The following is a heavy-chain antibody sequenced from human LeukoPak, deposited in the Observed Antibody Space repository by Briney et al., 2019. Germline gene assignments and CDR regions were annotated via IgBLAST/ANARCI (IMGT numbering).Heavy chain of an antibody. CDR2: ISGSGGST. V-gene: IGHV3-23*01. CDR3: AKDQDYSNYRTLGPYFDY. Sequence: GGSLRLSCAASGFTFSSYAMSWVRQAPGKGLEWVSAISGSGGSTYYADSVKGRFTISRDNSKNTLYLQMNSLRAEDTAVYYCAKDQDYSNYRTLGPYFDYWGQGALVTVSS. CDR1: GFTFSSYA. J-gene: IGHJ4*02. D-gene: IGHD4-11*01.